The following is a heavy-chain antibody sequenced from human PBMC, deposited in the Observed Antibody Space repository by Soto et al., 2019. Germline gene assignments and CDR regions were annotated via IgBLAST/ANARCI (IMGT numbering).Heavy chain of an antibody. CDR3: TRDIGGKGAY. D-gene: IGHD3-10*01. Sequence: PGGSLRLSCAASGFTFSSYWMHWVRQVPGKGLVWVSRIDEYGSTINYADSVRGRFTISRDNARNTLYLEMNSLRAEDTAVYYCTRDIGGKGAYWGPGTLVTVSS. V-gene: IGHV3-74*01. CDR2: IDEYGSTI. J-gene: IGHJ4*02. CDR1: GFTFSSYW.